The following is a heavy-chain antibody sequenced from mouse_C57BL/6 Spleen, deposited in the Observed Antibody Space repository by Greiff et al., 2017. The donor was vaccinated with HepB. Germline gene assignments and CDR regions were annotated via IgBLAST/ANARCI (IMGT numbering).Heavy chain of an antibody. Sequence: VQLQQSGAELVMPGASVKLSCKASGYTFTSYWMHWVKQRPGQGLEWIGEIDPSYSYTNYNQKFKGKSTLTVDKSSSTAYMQLSSLTSEDSAVYYCAREGNWADYFDYGGQGTGLTVTS. CDR2: IDPSYSYT. D-gene: IGHD4-1*01. V-gene: IGHV1-69*01. J-gene: IGHJ2*03. CDR1: GYTFTSYW. CDR3: AREGNWADYFDY.